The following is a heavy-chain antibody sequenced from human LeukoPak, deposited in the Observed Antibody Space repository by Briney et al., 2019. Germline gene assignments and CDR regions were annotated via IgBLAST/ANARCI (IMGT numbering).Heavy chain of an antibody. CDR1: GGSFSGYY. D-gene: IGHD3-3*01. CDR2: INHSGST. V-gene: IGHV4-34*01. J-gene: IGHJ5*02. CDR3: ARGPKRAGWLLFSRGDWFDP. Sequence: SETLSLTCAVYGGSFSGYYWSWIRQPPGKGLEWIGEINHSGSTNYNPSLKSRVTISVDTSKNQFSLKLSSVTAADTAVYYCARGPKRAGWLLFSRGDWFDPWGQGTLVTVSS.